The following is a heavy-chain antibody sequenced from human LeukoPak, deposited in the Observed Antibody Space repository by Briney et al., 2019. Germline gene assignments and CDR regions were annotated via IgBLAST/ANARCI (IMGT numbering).Heavy chain of an antibody. CDR2: VSDDGVAT. V-gene: IGHV3-23*01. CDR1: GFTFSGYA. J-gene: IGHJ4*02. D-gene: IGHD1-1*01. Sequence: PGGSLRLSCAASGFTFSGYAMAWVRQAPGKGLEWVSSVSDDGVATYYADSVKGRFTISKDSSKSMVYLQMNSLRVEDTAIYYCAEHKGGTLEKYCFDFWGQGTLVTVSS. CDR3: AEHKGGTLEKYCFDF.